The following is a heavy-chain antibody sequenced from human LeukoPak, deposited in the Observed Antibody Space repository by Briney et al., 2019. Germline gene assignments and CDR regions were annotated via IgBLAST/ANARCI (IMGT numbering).Heavy chain of an antibody. CDR2: ISGSGGST. J-gene: IGHJ6*02. V-gene: IGHV3-23*01. CDR3: AKSIRYYYDSSGYYYLYYYYGMDV. CDR1: GFTFSSYA. D-gene: IGHD3-22*01. Sequence: PGGSLRLSCAASGFTFSSYAMSWVRQAPGKGLEWVSAISGSGGSTYYADSVKGRFTISRDNSKNTLYLQMNSLRAEDTAVYYCAKSIRYYYDSSGYYYLYYYYGMDVWGQGTTVTVSS.